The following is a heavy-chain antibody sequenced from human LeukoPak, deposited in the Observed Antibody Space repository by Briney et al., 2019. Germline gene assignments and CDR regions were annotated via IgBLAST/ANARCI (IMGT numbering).Heavy chain of an antibody. CDR3: ARERWELPSSCDY. V-gene: IGHV3-7*03. CDR1: GLTFSNYW. Sequence: GGSLRLSCTASGLTFSNYWMSWVRQAPGKGLEWVASIKKDGSEKHYVDSVKGRFTISRDNAKNSLYLQMNSLRAEGTAVYYCARERWELPSSCDYWGQGTLVTVSS. D-gene: IGHD1-26*01. CDR2: IKKDGSEK. J-gene: IGHJ4*02.